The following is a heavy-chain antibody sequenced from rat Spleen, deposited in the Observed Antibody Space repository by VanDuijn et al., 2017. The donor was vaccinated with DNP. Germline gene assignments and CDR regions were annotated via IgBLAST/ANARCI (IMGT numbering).Heavy chain of an antibody. J-gene: IGHJ4*01. Sequence: EVQLQESGPGLVKPPQSLSLTCSVTGYSIISNYWGWIRKFPGNKMEWIGHISYSGRTTYNPSLKSRISITRDTSKNQFFLQLRSVTTEDTATYYCARSVRATSYYAMDAWGQGTSVTVSS. CDR1: GYSIISNY. CDR3: ARSVRATSYYAMDA. CDR2: ISYSGRT. V-gene: IGHV3-1*01. D-gene: IGHD1-3*01.